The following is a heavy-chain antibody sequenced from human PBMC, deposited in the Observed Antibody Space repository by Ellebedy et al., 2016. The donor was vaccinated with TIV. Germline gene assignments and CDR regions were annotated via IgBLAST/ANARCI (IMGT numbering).Heavy chain of an antibody. J-gene: IGHJ4*02. D-gene: IGHD6-19*01. CDR2: IHQSGST. CDR1: DNYFTGYC. V-gene: IGHV4-34*01. Sequence: MPSETLSLTCAVYDNYFTGYCWTWVRQPPGKGLEWIGEIHQSGSTHSNPSLQSRVTLSVDTSKNQFSLNLTSVTAADTAVYYCASHYSASGWRAYFDSWGQGAPVTVSS. CDR3: ASHYSASGWRAYFDS.